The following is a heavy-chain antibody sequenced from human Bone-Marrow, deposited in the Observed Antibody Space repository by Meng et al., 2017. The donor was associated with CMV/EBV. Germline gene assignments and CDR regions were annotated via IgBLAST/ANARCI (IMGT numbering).Heavy chain of an antibody. J-gene: IGHJ4*02. CDR1: GFTFSSYW. Sequence: GGSLRLSCAASGFTFSSYWMHWVRQAPGKGLVWVSRINSDGSSTSYADSVKGRFTISRDNAKNTLYLQMNSLRAEDTAVYYCARVWGYSYGPHYFDYWGQGTLVTVSS. V-gene: IGHV3-74*01. D-gene: IGHD5-18*01. CDR3: ARVWGYSYGPHYFDY. CDR2: INSDGSST.